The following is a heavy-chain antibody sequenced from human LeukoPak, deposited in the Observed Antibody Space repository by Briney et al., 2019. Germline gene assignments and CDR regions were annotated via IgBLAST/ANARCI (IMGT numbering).Heavy chain of an antibody. D-gene: IGHD1-26*01. V-gene: IGHV4-59*01. CDR3: ARVTASFGGSYFIDC. J-gene: IGHJ4*02. CDR1: GGSISSYY. CDR2: IYYSGST. Sequence: SETLSLTCTVSGGSISSYYWSWIRQPPGKGLEWIGYIYYSGSTNYNPSLKSRVTISVDTSKNQFSLKLSSVTAADTAVYYCARVTASFGGSYFIDCWGQGTLVTVSS.